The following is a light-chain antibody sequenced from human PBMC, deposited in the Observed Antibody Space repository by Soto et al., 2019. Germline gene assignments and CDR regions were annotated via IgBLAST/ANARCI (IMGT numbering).Light chain of an antibody. V-gene: IGKV3-20*01. CDR1: QSVSSTY. Sequence: ENVLTQSPGTLSLSPGERATLSCRASQSVSSTYLAWYQHKPGQAHRLLIYGASSRAIGIPDRFSGSGSGTDFTLTISRLEPEDFAVYYCQQYGSSPLMYTFGQGTKLEIK. J-gene: IGKJ2*01. CDR3: QQYGSSPLMYT. CDR2: GAS.